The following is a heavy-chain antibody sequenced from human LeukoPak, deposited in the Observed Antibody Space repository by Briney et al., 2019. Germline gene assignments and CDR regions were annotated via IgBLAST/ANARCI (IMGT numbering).Heavy chain of an antibody. CDR3: ASSGRGPYFDY. D-gene: IGHD6-19*01. CDR1: GFTFSTCA. Sequence: PGGSLRLSCAASGFTFSTCAMHWVRQAPGKGLEWVAGISYDGRNKYYADSVKGRFTISRDNSKNTLYLQMNSLRAEDTAVYFCASSGRGPYFDYWGQGTLVTVSS. CDR2: ISYDGRNK. J-gene: IGHJ4*02. V-gene: IGHV3-30*04.